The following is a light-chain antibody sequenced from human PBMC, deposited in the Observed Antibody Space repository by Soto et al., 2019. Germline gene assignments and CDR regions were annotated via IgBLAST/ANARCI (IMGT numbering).Light chain of an antibody. V-gene: IGKV3-11*01. CDR2: HSS. Sequence: EIVLTQSLATLSLSPGERATLFCRASKSVGTYFAWYQKKPGQAPKLLIYHSSNRATGIPARFSGSASGTHFTLTISSLEHKDFAVYYCQRRSDLPATFSGETKVEIK. CDR1: KSVGTY. J-gene: IGKJ4*01. CDR3: QRRSDLPAT.